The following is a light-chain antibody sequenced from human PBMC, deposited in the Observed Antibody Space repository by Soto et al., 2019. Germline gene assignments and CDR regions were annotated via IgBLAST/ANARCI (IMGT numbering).Light chain of an antibody. CDR2: SNN. CDR3: AAWDASLGGFYV. CDR1: RSSVGSNT. J-gene: IGLJ1*01. Sequence: QSVLTQPPSASGTPGQRVTISCSGSRSSVGSNTVNWYLHLPGTAPKLLIYSNNHRPSGVPDRFSASKAGASASLAISGLQSEDEGDYYCAAWDASLGGFYVFGSGTKVTVL. V-gene: IGLV1-44*01.